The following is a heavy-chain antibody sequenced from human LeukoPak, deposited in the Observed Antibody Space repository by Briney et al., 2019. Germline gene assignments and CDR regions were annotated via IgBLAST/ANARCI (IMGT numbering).Heavy chain of an antibody. CDR2: SSSSSSYI. D-gene: IGHD2-2*01. J-gene: IGHJ4*02. CDR1: GFTFSSYS. Sequence: GGALRLSCAASGFTFSSYSMNWVRQAPGKGLEWVSSSSSSSSYIYYADSVKGRFTISRDNAKNSLYLQTNSLRAEDTAVYYCARDSSTSCSDYWGQGTLVTVSS. V-gene: IGHV3-21*01. CDR3: ARDSSTSCSDY.